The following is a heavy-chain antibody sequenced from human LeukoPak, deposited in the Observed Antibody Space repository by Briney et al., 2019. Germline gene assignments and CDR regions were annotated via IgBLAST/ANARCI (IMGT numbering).Heavy chain of an antibody. J-gene: IGHJ3*02. CDR3: ARGRRWDLLVSLIDASDI. V-gene: IGHV3-53*01. Sequence: PGGSLRLSCAASGFSVSSNFMTWVRQAPGKGLEWVSVIFSGGSTYYADSVKGRFTISRGNSKNTLYLQMNSLRAEDTAVYYCARGRRWDLLVSLIDASDIWGQGTMVTVSS. CDR1: GFSVSSNF. D-gene: IGHD1-26*01. CDR2: IFSGGST.